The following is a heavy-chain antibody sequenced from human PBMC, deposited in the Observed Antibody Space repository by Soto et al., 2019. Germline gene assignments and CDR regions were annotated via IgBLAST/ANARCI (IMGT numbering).Heavy chain of an antibody. V-gene: IGHV4-39*07. CDR3: ARGQKSSGYYYFDY. CDR2: IYYSELTSYNSGST. Sequence: SETLSLTCTVPGDSMTSSSYYWGWIRQRPGKGLEWIGSIYYSELTSYNSGSTYYSPSLKSRVTISEVTSKNQFSLKLSSGTAADTAVYFCARGQKSSGYYYFDYWGQGTLVTVSS. CDR1: GDSMTSSSYY. D-gene: IGHD3-22*01. J-gene: IGHJ4*02.